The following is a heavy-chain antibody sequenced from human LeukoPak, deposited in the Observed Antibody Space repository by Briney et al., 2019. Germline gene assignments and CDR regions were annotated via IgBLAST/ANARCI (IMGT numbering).Heavy chain of an antibody. Sequence: GGSLRLSCVASGFIFSNYWMTWVRQAPGKGLEWVANIKQHGSEKHYVDSVKGRFTISRDNAKSSLYLQMNSLRAEDTAVYYCARDLTYYYDSSGPEPFDYWGQGTLVTVSS. D-gene: IGHD3-22*01. CDR1: GFIFSNYW. CDR3: ARDLTYYYDSSGPEPFDY. CDR2: IKQHGSEK. V-gene: IGHV3-7*01. J-gene: IGHJ4*02.